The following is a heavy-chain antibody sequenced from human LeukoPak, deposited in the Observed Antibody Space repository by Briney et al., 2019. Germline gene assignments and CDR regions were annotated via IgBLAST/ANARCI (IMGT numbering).Heavy chain of an antibody. CDR1: GGSFSGYY. CDR3: ARGQWEVRGIIIAQLDY. Sequence: SETLSLTCAVYGGSFSGYYWSWIRQPPGKGLEWIGESKHSGGTNYNPSLKSRVTISVDTSKKQFSLTLTSVTAADTAVYYCARGQWEVRGIIIAQLDYWGQGSLVTVSS. V-gene: IGHV4-34*01. J-gene: IGHJ4*02. CDR2: SKHSGGT. D-gene: IGHD3-10*01.